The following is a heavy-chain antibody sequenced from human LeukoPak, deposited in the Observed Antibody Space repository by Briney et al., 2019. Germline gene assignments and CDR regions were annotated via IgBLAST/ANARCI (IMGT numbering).Heavy chain of an antibody. V-gene: IGHV4-59*08. CDR3: ARHPGDPQLDAFDI. Sequence: SETLSLTCTVSGASISPDHWSWVRQPPGKPLEYVGYNFYDGTTNYNPSLKSRATLSVDTSKNQFSLKLSSVTAADTAVYYCARHPGDPQLDAFDIWGQGTMVTVSS. CDR2: NFYDGTT. J-gene: IGHJ3*02. D-gene: IGHD4-17*01. CDR1: GASISPDH.